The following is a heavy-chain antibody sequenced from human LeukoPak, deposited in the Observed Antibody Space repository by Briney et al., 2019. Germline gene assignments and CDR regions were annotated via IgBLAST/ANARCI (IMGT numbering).Heavy chain of an antibody. J-gene: IGHJ4*02. CDR3: AKSYSHIVVVTAWGY. D-gene: IGHD2-21*02. Sequence: HPGGSLRLSCAASGFPFSSYPMSWVRQTPRKGLEWVSAISGSGGATYYADSVRGRFTISRDNSKNTLYLQMNSLRAEDTAVYYCAKSYSHIVVVTAWGYWGQGTLVTVSS. V-gene: IGHV3-23*01. CDR2: ISGSGGAT. CDR1: GFPFSSYP.